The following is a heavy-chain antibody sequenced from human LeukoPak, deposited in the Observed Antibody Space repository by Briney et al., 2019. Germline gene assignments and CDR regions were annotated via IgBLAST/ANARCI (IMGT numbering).Heavy chain of an antibody. CDR3: ARDLGYSFGSVWHKYFDY. CDR2: IDPNSGGT. CDR1: GYTFSGYY. Sequence: ASVKVSCKASGYTFSGYYLHWVRQAPGQGLEWMGHIDPNSGGTKYPQKFQGRVTMTRDTSTSSACMELSSLIFDDTAVYYCARDLGYSFGSVWHKYFDYWGHGTLVTVSS. D-gene: IGHD5-18*01. J-gene: IGHJ4*01. V-gene: IGHV1-2*06.